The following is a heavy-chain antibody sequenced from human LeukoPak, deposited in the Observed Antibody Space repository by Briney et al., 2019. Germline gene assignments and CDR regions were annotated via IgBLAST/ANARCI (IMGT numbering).Heavy chain of an antibody. D-gene: IGHD3-16*01. J-gene: IGHJ4*02. CDR2: ISSGGSTV. V-gene: IGHV3-48*01. CDR1: GFSFSSYT. Sequence: GGSLRLSCVASGFSFSSYTMNWVRQAPGKGLEWVSYISSGGSTVYYADSVKGRFTISRDSAKNSLYLQMNSLRAEDTAVYYCARGGSYYDYWGQGTLVTVSS. CDR3: ARGGSYYDY.